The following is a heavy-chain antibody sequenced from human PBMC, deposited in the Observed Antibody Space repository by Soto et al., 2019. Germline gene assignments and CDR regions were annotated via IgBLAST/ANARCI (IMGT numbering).Heavy chain of an antibody. CDR2: IYWDDDK. J-gene: IGHJ4*02. D-gene: IGHD1-1*01. Sequence: QVTLEESGPTRVKPTQTLTLTCTFSGFSLATSGVGVGWVRQPPGKALERLALIYWDDDKRYSPSLRSRLTVTKDTSRNQVVLTMINMDPVDTATYYCAHRVGLQGNWNGGYFDFWGQGALVTVSS. CDR3: AHRVGLQGNWNGGYFDF. CDR1: GFSLATSGVG. V-gene: IGHV2-5*02.